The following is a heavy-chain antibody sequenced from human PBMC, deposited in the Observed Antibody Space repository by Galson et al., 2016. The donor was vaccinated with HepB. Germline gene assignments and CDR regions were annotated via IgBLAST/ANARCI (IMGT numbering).Heavy chain of an antibody. CDR1: GFTLSNYR. CDR3: ARADGFNPPFFDS. V-gene: IGHV3-21*01. J-gene: IGHJ4*02. CDR2: ISSSSVYI. D-gene: IGHD5-24*01. Sequence: SLRLSCAVSGFTLSNYRIDWVRQAPGKGLEWVSCISSSSVYIWYEDSVRGRFTNSRDNAKNSLYLQMDSLTAEDTAVYYCARADGFNPPFFDSWGQGTLVTISS.